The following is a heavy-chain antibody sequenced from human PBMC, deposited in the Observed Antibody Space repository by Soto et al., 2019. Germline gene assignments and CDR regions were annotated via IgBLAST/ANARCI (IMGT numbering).Heavy chain of an antibody. J-gene: IGHJ5*02. CDR1: GYTFTTHG. CDR3: SRDLWYLRSSICYREWFDP. D-gene: IGHD2-2*01. CDR2: VRGDNGHT. Sequence: QVQLVQSGAEVKKPGASVKVSCKASGYTFTTHGISWVRQVPGQGLEWMGWVRGDNGHTNYAQSLQGRVTMTTDTSTHTAYMELRSLRSDDTAVNYCSRDLWYLRSSICYREWFDPSGQGTLVTVSS. V-gene: IGHV1-18*01.